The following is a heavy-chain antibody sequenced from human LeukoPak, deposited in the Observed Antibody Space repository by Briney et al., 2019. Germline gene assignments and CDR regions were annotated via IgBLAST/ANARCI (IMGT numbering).Heavy chain of an antibody. Sequence: GGSLRPSCAASGFTFSSYWMHWVRQAPGKGLVWVARINTNGSPTQYADSVKGRFTISRDNAKTTLYLQMNSLRDEDTAVYYCAGDLISGSGSLGYWGQGTLVTVSS. CDR2: INTNGSPT. CDR1: GFTFSSYW. D-gene: IGHD3-10*01. V-gene: IGHV3-74*01. CDR3: AGDLISGSGSLGY. J-gene: IGHJ4*02.